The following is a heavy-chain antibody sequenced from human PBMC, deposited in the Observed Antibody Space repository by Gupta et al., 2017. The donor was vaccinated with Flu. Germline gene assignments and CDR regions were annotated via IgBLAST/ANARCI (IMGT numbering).Heavy chain of an antibody. D-gene: IGHD2-2*01. CDR2: ISWNSGSI. V-gene: IGHV3-9*01. J-gene: IGHJ4*02. CDR1: GFTFDDYA. Sequence: EVQLVESGGGLVQPGRSLRLSCAASGFTFDDYAMHWFRQAPGKGLEWVSGISWNSGSIGYADSVKGRFTISRDNAKNSLYLQMNSLRAEDTALYYCAKDNAPRYCSSTSCYSAGYWGQGTLVTVSS. CDR3: AKDNAPRYCSSTSCYSAGY.